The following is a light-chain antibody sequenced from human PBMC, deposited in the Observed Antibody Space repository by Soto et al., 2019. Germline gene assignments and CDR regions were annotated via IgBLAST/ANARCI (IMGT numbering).Light chain of an antibody. CDR2: EVS. J-gene: IGLJ2*01. CDR3: LSYTSGNTRV. CDR1: SSDVGGYRY. Sequence: QSALTQPASVSGSPGQSITISCTGTSSDVGGYRYVSWYQHHPGKAPKLMIYEVSNRPSGVSNRFSGSKSGNTASLTISGLQAEDEADYYCLSYTSGNTRVFGGGTKVTVL. V-gene: IGLV2-14*01.